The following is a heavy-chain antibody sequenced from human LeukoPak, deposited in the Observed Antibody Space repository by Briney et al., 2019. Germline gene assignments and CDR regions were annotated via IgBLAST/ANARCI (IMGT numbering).Heavy chain of an antibody. Sequence: GGSLRLSCEASGFTFSRFVMTWGRQAPGKGLEWVSAIRESGSYTNYADSVKGRFTISRDNAKNSLYLQMNSLRAEDTAVYYCARDTVLRYFGGEAFDIWGQGTMVTVSS. J-gene: IGHJ3*02. D-gene: IGHD3-9*01. CDR1: GFTFSRFV. CDR3: ARDTVLRYFGGEAFDI. V-gene: IGHV3-21*01. CDR2: IRESGSYT.